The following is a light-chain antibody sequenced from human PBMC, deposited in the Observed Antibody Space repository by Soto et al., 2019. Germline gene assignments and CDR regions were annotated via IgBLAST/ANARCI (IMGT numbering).Light chain of an antibody. J-gene: IGLJ2*01. CDR3: SSFTSSSTQV. CDR2: EVN. Sequence: QSALTQPASVSGSPGQSITISCSGTYNLVSWYQQHPGKAPKLMIFEVNKRPSGVSYRFSGSKSGNTASLTISALQAEDEADYYCSSFTSSSTQVFGGGTKLTVL. CDR1: YNL. V-gene: IGLV2-14*02.